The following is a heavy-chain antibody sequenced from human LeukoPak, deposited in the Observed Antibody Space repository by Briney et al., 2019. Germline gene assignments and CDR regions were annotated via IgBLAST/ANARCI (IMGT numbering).Heavy chain of an antibody. CDR2: ISRSGTTT. CDR1: GFRFDDYG. CDR3: AKDESTGGFAPGYFYSMGV. D-gene: IGHD3-16*01. V-gene: IGHV3-9*01. J-gene: IGHJ6*02. Sequence: PGGSLRLSCVVSGFRFDDYGMHWVRQAPGKGLEWVSGISRSGTTTGYADSVKGRFTISRDSAKTSLYLQMDSLRVEDTALYYCAKDESTGGFAPGYFYSMGVWGQGTTVTVSS.